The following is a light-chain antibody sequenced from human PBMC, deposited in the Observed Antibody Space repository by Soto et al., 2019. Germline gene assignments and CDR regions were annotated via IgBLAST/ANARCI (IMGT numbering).Light chain of an antibody. V-gene: IGKV3-11*01. Sequence: EIVLTQSPATLSSFPGDRVTLSCRASQYINTRLAWYQHRPGQAPSLLIYQTSLRAAGIPARFSASGSGTDFTLTISDVQPEDFALYYCHQRQSWPRTFGQGTKVDI. CDR2: QTS. CDR3: HQRQSWPRT. CDR1: QYINTR. J-gene: IGKJ1*01.